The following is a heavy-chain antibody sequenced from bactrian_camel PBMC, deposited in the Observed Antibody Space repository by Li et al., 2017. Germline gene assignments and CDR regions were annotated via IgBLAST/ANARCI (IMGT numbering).Heavy chain of an antibody. Sequence: HVQLVESGGGLVQPGGSLRLSCAASGFLVNSNDMNWFRQAPGKEREGVASITGSGSAYYADAVKGRFTISRDVAKNTTYLQMASLKLEDTAMYYCAARLRCYRDPVILSAPFDYWGQGPRSPSP. CDR1: GFLVNSND. CDR2: ITGSGSA. J-gene: IGHJ4*01. CDR3: AARLRCYRDPVILSAPFDY. V-gene: IGHV3S53*01. D-gene: IGHD4*01.